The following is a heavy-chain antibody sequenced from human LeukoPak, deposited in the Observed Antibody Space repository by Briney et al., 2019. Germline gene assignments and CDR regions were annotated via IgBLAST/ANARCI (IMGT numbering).Heavy chain of an antibody. CDR2: INHSGST. D-gene: IGHD3-3*01. CDR3: ARHEYYDFWSGYSNDFDY. V-gene: IGHV4-34*01. J-gene: IGHJ4*02. Sequence: SETLSLTCAVYGGSFSGYYWSWIRQPPGKGLEWIGEINHSGSTNYNPSLKSRVTISVDTSKNQFSLKLSSVTAADTAVYYCARHEYYDFWSGYSNDFDYWGQGTLVTVSS. CDR1: GGSFSGYY.